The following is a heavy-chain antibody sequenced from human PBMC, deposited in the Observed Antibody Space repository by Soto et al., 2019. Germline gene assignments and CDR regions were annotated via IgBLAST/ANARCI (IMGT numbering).Heavy chain of an antibody. D-gene: IGHD3-10*01. J-gene: IGHJ4*02. V-gene: IGHV4-34*01. Sequence: QVQLQQWGAGLLKPSETLSLTCAVYGGSFSGYYWSWIRQPPGKGLEWIGEINHSGSTNYNTSLKSRVTISVDTSKNQFSLKLSSVTAADTAVYYCARGGGSGSYGPYYFDYWGQGTLVTVSS. CDR2: INHSGST. CDR1: GGSFSGYY. CDR3: ARGGGSGSYGPYYFDY.